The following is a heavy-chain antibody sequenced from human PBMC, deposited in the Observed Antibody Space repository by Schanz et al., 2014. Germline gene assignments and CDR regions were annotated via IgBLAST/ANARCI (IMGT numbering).Heavy chain of an antibody. J-gene: IGHJ4*03. V-gene: IGHV4-34*01. CDR2: SSHSEDT. D-gene: IGHD3-16*01. Sequence: QVQLRQWGAGLLRPSETLSLTCAVYGGSFSGYYWTWIRQPPGKRLEWIGESSHSEDTNFNPSLKSRVTISVDTSKSPCTLRMNSLTAADTATYYCARMSVRLSHLSAFRSFDHWGPGTLVTVSS. CDR1: GGSFSGYY. CDR3: ARMSVRLSHLSAFRSFDH.